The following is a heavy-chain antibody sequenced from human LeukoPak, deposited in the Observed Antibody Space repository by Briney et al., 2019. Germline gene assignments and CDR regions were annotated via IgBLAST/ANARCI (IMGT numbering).Heavy chain of an antibody. CDR2: IYHSGST. D-gene: IGHD5-18*01. Sequence: SETLSLTCTVSGYSISSGYYWGWIRQPPGKGLEWIGSIYHSGSTYYNPSLKSRVTISVDTSKNQFSLKLSSVTAADTAVYYCARLDFSTANYWGQGTLVTVSS. V-gene: IGHV4-38-2*02. CDR1: GYSISSGYY. CDR3: ARLDFSTANY. J-gene: IGHJ4*02.